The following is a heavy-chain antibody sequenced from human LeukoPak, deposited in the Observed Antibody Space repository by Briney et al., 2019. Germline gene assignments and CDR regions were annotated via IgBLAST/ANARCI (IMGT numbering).Heavy chain of an antibody. V-gene: IGHV1-69*06. CDR2: IIPIFGTA. Sequence: EASVKVSCKASGGTFSSYAISWVRQAPGQGLEWMGGIIPIFGTANYAQKFQGRVTITADKSTSTAYMELSSLRSEDTAVYYCARATYSSTWYSRYFDLWGRGTLVTVSS. CDR1: GGTFSSYA. D-gene: IGHD6-13*01. J-gene: IGHJ2*01. CDR3: ARATYSSTWYSRYFDL.